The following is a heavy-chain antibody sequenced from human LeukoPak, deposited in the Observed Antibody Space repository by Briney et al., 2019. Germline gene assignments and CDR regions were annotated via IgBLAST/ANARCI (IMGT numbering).Heavy chain of an antibody. CDR1: GGSFSGYY. V-gene: IGHV4-34*01. D-gene: IGHD6-6*01. J-gene: IGHJ4*02. CDR2: INHSGST. CDR3: ARDGGSSSGGGVYFDY. Sequence: SETLSLTCAVYGGSFSGYYWSWIRQPPGKGLEWIGEINHSGSTNYNPSLKSRVTISVDTSKNQFSLKLSSVTAADTAVYYCARDGGSSSGGGVYFDYWGQGTLVTVSS.